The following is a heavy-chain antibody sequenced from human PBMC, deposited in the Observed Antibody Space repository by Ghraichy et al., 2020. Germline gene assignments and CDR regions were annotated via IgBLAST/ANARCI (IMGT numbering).Heavy chain of an antibody. V-gene: IGHV3-21*01. Sequence: LSLTCAASGFTFSSYSINWVRLAPGKGLEWVSSISSSSSDIYYADSVKGRFTISRDNAKNSLYLQMNSLRAEDTAVYYCARVVPAAMGYGMDVWGQGTTVTVSS. CDR3: ARVVPAAMGYGMDV. D-gene: IGHD2-2*01. CDR1: GFTFSSYS. CDR2: ISSSSSDI. J-gene: IGHJ6*02.